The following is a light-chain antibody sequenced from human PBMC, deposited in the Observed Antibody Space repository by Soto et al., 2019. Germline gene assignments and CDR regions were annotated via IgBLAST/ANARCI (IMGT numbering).Light chain of an antibody. V-gene: IGKV3-20*01. Sequence: EIVLTQSPGTLSLSPGERATLSCRASQSVSSSYLAWYQQKPGQAPRLLIYGASSRASGIPDRFSGSGSGTDFTLTISRLEPEGFAVYYCQQYGSSLRTFGQGTKVDIK. CDR3: QQYGSSLRT. CDR1: QSVSSSY. J-gene: IGKJ1*01. CDR2: GAS.